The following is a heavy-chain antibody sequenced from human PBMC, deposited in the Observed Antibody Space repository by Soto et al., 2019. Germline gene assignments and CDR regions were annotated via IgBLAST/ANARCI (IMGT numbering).Heavy chain of an antibody. V-gene: IGHV1-69*12. CDR3: ARDRGHSSGYYPYWFDP. Sequence: QVQLVQSGAEVKKPGSSVKVSCKASGGTFSSYAISWVRQAPGQGLEWMGEIIPIFGTANYAQKFQGRVTITADESTSTAYMELSNLRSVDTAVYYCARDRGHSSGYYPYWFDPWGQGTLVTVSS. D-gene: IGHD3-22*01. CDR1: GGTFSSYA. J-gene: IGHJ5*02. CDR2: IIPIFGTA.